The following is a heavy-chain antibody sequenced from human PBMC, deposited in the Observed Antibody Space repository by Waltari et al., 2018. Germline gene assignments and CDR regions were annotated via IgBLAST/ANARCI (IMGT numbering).Heavy chain of an antibody. J-gene: IGHJ3*02. Sequence: QVQLQESGPGLVKPSETLSLTCPVSGGSISSYYWSWIRQPPGKGLEWIGYIYYSGSTNYNPSLKSRVTISVDTSKNQFSLKLSSVTAADTAVYYCTREPVPADPAFDIWGQGTMVTVSS. CDR1: GGSISSYY. D-gene: IGHD2-2*01. V-gene: IGHV4-59*01. CDR2: IYYSGST. CDR3: TREPVPADPAFDI.